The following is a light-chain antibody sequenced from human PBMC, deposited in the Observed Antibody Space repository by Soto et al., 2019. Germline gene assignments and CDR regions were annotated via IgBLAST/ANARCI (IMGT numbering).Light chain of an antibody. J-gene: IGKJ1*01. Sequence: EIVLTQSPGTLSLSPGQRATLSCRASQRLSASDIAWYQQKPGQAPKFLIYGVSSRATGIPDRFSGSGSGTDFTLTISRLEPEDFAVYYCQQYGSSQWTFGQGTKVDIK. CDR2: GVS. CDR1: QRLSASD. CDR3: QQYGSSQWT. V-gene: IGKV3-20*01.